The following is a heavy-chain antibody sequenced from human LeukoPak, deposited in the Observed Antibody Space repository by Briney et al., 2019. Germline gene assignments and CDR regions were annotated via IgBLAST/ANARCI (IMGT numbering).Heavy chain of an antibody. CDR3: ARGWAAARRTDFDY. J-gene: IGHJ4*02. V-gene: IGHV1-3*01. D-gene: IGHD6-13*01. CDR2: INAGNGNT. Sequence: ASVKVSCKASGGTFSSYAISWVRQAPGQGLEWMGWINAGNGNTKYSQKFQGRVTITRDTSASTAYMELSSLRSEDTAVYYCARGWAAARRTDFDYWGQGTLVTVSS. CDR1: GGTFSSYA.